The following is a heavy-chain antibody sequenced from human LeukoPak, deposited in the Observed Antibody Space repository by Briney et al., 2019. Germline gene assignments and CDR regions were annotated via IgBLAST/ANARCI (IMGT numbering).Heavy chain of an antibody. CDR2: IYTSGST. J-gene: IGHJ4*02. D-gene: IGHD3-3*01. CDR3: ARDDFWSGLYYFDY. CDR1: GGSISSYY. Sequence: SETLSLTCTVSGGSISSYYWSWIRQPAGKGLEWIGRIYTSGSTNYNPSLKSRVTMSVDTSKKQFSLKLSSVTAADTAVYYCARDDFWSGLYYFDYWGQGTLVTVSS. V-gene: IGHV4-4*07.